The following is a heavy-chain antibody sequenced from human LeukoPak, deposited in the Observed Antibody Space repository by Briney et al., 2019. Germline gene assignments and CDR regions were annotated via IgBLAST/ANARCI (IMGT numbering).Heavy chain of an antibody. Sequence: GGSLRLSCAASGFTFSSYAKSWVRQAPGKGLEWVSTISGSGGNTYYVDSVKGRFTISRDNSKNTLYLQMNSLRTEDTALYYCARDTRLGYCRSTSCYASWFDPWGQGTLVTVSS. CDR2: ISGSGGNT. J-gene: IGHJ5*02. CDR3: ARDTRLGYCRSTSCYASWFDP. D-gene: IGHD2-2*01. V-gene: IGHV3-23*01. CDR1: GFTFSSYA.